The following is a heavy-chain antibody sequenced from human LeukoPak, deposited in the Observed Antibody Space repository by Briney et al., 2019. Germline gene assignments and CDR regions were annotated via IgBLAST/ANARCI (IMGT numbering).Heavy chain of an antibody. CDR2: TNPNSGGT. CDR3: GRDDSRVIISTDYYYMDV. J-gene: IGHJ6*03. CDR1: GYTFTGFY. D-gene: IGHD2-21*01. Sequence: EASVKVSCKASGYTFTGFYIHWVRQAPGQGLEWMGWTNPNSGGTNYAQKFQGRVTMTSDTSISTAYMELRGLRSDDTAVYYSGRDDSRVIISTDYYYMDVWGKGTTVTVSS. V-gene: IGHV1-2*02.